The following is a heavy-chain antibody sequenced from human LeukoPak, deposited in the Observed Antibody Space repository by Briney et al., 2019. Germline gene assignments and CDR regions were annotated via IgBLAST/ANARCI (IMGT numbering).Heavy chain of an antibody. D-gene: IGHD2-15*01. Sequence: GGSLRLSCAASGITFSSLWMSWFRQAPGKGLEWVADIKHDGTEEHYVASVKGRLTISRDNAKLYLQMNSLRAEDTAMYYCAGGQGWHFDLWGRGTLITVSS. J-gene: IGHJ2*01. CDR2: IKHDGTEE. CDR3: AGGQGWHFDL. V-gene: IGHV3-7*01. CDR1: GITFSSLW.